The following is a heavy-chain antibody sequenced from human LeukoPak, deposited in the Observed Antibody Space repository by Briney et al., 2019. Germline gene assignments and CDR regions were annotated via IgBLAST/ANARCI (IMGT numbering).Heavy chain of an antibody. CDR1: GGSISSSGYY. Sequence: PSETLSLTCTVSGGSISSSGYYWGWIRQPPGKGLEWIGSIYYSGSTYYNPSLKSRVTISVDTSKNQFSLKLSSVTAADTAVYYCASRRSYCSSTSCYDAPSWFDPWGQGTLVTVSS. CDR3: ASRRSYCSSTSCYDAPSWFDP. V-gene: IGHV4-39*01. J-gene: IGHJ5*02. D-gene: IGHD2-2*01. CDR2: IYYSGST.